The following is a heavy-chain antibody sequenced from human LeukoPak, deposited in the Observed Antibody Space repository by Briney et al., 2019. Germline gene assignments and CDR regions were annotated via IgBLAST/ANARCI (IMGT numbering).Heavy chain of an antibody. V-gene: IGHV1-2*02. CDR3: ARDRWGSGYDPSYFDY. Sequence: ASVKVSCKASGYTFTGYYMRWVRQAPGQGLEWMGWINPNSGGTNYAQKFQGRVTMTRDTSISTAYMELSRLRSDDTAVYYCARDRWGSGYDPSYFDYWGQGTLVTASS. J-gene: IGHJ4*02. CDR1: GYTFTGYY. D-gene: IGHD5-12*01. CDR2: INPNSGGT.